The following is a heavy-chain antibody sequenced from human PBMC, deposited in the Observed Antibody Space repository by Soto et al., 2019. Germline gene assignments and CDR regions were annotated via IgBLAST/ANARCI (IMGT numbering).Heavy chain of an antibody. J-gene: IGHJ5*02. D-gene: IGHD2-15*01. CDR1: GFTFSSYS. Sequence: EVQLVESGGGLVKPGGSLRISCAASGFTFSSYSMNWVRQAPGKGLEWVSSISSSSTYIYYADSVKGRFTISRDNAKNSLYLQMNSLRAEDTALYYCAVIGMVAATHWFDPWGQGTLVTVSS. CDR3: AVIGMVAATHWFDP. V-gene: IGHV3-21*01. CDR2: ISSSSTYI.